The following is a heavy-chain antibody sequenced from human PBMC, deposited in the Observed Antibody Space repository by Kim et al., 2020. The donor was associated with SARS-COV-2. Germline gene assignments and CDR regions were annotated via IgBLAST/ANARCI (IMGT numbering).Heavy chain of an antibody. V-gene: IGHV1-46*01. Sequence: ASVKVSCKASGYTFTSYYMHWVRQAPGQGLEWMGIINPSGGSTSYAQKFQGRVTMTRDTSTSTVYMELSSLRSEDTAVYYCARNGYYYDSSGYYWDYWGQGTLVTVSS. D-gene: IGHD3-22*01. CDR3: ARNGYYYDSSGYYWDY. J-gene: IGHJ4*02. CDR1: GYTFTSYY. CDR2: INPSGGST.